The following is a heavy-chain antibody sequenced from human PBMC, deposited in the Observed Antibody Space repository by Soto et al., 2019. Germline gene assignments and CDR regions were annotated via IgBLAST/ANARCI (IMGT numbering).Heavy chain of an antibody. CDR1: GGSISSYY. CDR3: AREITVGAALACVAAFDI. Sequence: SETLSLTCTVSGGSISSYYWSWIRQPPGKGLEWIGYIYYSGSTNYNPSLKSRVTISVDTSKNQFSLKLSSVTAADTAVYYCAREITVGAALACVAAFDIGG. CDR2: IYYSGST. V-gene: IGHV4-59*01. D-gene: IGHD3-16*01. J-gene: IGHJ3*02.